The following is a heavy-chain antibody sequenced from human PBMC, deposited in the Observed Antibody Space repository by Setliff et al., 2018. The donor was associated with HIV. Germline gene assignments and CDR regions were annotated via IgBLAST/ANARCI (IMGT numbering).Heavy chain of an antibody. J-gene: IGHJ4*02. D-gene: IGHD3-16*01. CDR1: GFTFSSYW. Sequence: GGSLRLSCAASGFTFSSYWMHWVRQAPGKGLVWVFGMNTDGSSTRYADSVKGRFTISRDNSENFLYLQMHSLRLDDTAIYYCAKTTGSVLGTYYFDSWGQGTRVTVSS. V-gene: IGHV3-74*01. CDR3: AKTTGSVLGTYYFDS. CDR2: MNTDGSST.